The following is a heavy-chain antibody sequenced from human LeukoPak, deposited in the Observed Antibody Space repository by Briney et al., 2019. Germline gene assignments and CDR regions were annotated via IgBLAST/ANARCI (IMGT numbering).Heavy chain of an antibody. D-gene: IGHD3-10*01. CDR3: ARYYGSYNWFDP. Sequence: PSETLSLTCTVSGGSISSYYWSWIRQPAGKGLEWIGYVSYSGSTNYNPSLKSRVTISLDTSKNQFSLKLSSVTAADTAVYYCARYYGSYNWFDPWGQGTLVTVSS. CDR2: VSYSGST. CDR1: GGSISSYY. J-gene: IGHJ5*02. V-gene: IGHV4-59*01.